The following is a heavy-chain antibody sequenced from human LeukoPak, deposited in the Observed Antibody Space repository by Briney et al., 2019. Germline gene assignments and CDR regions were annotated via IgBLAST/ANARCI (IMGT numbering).Heavy chain of an antibody. J-gene: IGHJ3*02. CDR2: VSYSGST. D-gene: IGHD3-22*01. Sequence: SETLSLTCTVSGGSISSYYWSWIRQPPGKGLEWIGRVSYSGSTYYNPSLKSRVIISVDTSKNQFSLKLSSVTAADTAVYYCAGMKVVVITTELEPAVVFDISGQGTMVTVSS. V-gene: IGHV4-59*04. CDR3: AGMKVVVITTELEPAVVFDI. CDR1: GGSISSYY.